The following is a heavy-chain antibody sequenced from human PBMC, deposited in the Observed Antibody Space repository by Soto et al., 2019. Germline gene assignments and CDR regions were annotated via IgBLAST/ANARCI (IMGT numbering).Heavy chain of an antibody. V-gene: IGHV4-30-4*01. Sequence: PTERLPFTCIVSGGTMRSSDYYGSWIRQPQGKGLEWIGDIYYSGTTNTSPSLNSRVTMSAETSNNQFSLQLSSVTAEDTAVYYCDRDSRLVVNTGAYNLYNMDVLCQGTSVT. D-gene: IGHD2-21*01. CDR3: DRDSRLVVNTGAYNLYNMDV. J-gene: IGHJ6*02. CDR2: IYYSGTT. CDR1: GGTMRSSDYY.